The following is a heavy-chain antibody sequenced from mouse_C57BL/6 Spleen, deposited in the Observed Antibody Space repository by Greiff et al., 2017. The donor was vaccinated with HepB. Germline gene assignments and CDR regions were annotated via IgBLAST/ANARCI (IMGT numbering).Heavy chain of an antibody. J-gene: IGHJ3*01. CDR2: INYDGSST. CDR3: ARWDYDEGFAY. CDR1: GFTFSDYY. D-gene: IGHD2-4*01. V-gene: IGHV5-16*01. Sequence: EVKLMESEGGLVQPGSSMKLSCTASGFTFSDYYMAWVRQVPEKGLEWVANINYDGSSTYYLDSLKSRFIISRDNAKNILYLQMSSLKSEDTATYYCARWDYDEGFAYWGQGTLVTVSA.